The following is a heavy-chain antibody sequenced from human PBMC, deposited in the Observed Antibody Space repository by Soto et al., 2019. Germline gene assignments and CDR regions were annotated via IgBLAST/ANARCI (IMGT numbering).Heavy chain of an antibody. Sequence: PSETLSLTCAVSGGSISSGGYSWSWIRQPPGKGLEWIGYIYHSGSTYYNQSLKSRVTISVDTSKKQFSLKLTSVNTADTAIYYCTRGGDPYKTGHWGQGTLVTVSS. V-gene: IGHV4-30-2*02. CDR1: GGSISSGGYS. J-gene: IGHJ4*02. D-gene: IGHD2-21*01. CDR2: IYHSGST. CDR3: TRGGDPYKTGH.